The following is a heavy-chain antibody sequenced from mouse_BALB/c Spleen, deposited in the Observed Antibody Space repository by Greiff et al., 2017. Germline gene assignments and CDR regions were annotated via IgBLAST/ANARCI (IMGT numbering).Heavy chain of an antibody. CDR3: ARDRNGNYPYAMDY. CDR2: IWAGGST. CDR1: GFSLTSYG. D-gene: IGHD2-1*01. J-gene: IGHJ4*01. Sequence: VMLVESGPGLVAPSQSLSITCTVSGFSLTSYGVHWVRQPPGKGLEWLGVIWAGGSTNYNSALMSRLSISKDNSKSQVFLKMNSLQTDDTAMYYCARDRNGNYPYAMDYWGQGTSVTVSS. V-gene: IGHV2-9*02.